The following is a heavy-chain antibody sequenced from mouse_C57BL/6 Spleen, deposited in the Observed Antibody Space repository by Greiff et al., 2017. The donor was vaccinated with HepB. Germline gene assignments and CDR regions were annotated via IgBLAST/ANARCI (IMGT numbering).Heavy chain of an antibody. J-gene: IGHJ2*01. V-gene: IGHV1-69*01. CDR3: ARRYGDY. CDR1: GYTFTSYW. Sequence: QVQLQQPGAELVMPGASVKLSCKASGYTFTSYWMHWVKQRPGQGLEWIGEIDPSDSYTNYNQKFKGKSTLTVDKSASTAYMKLSSLTSEDSAVYYCARRYGDYWGQGTTLTVSS. D-gene: IGHD2-14*01. CDR2: IDPSDSYT.